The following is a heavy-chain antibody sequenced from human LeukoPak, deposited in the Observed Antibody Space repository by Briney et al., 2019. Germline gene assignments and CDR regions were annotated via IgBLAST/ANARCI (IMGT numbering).Heavy chain of an antibody. D-gene: IGHD3-10*01. Sequence: GGSLRLSCAASGFTFSSYEMNWVRQAPGKGLEWVSYISSSGSTIYYADSVKGRFTISRDNSKNTLYLRMNSLRAEDTAVYYCAKDGESPIMVYWGQGTLVTVSS. CDR2: ISSSGSTI. CDR1: GFTFSSYE. CDR3: AKDGESPIMVY. V-gene: IGHV3-48*03. J-gene: IGHJ4*02.